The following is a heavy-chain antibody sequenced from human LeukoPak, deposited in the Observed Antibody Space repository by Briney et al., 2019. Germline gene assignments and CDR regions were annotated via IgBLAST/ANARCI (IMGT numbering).Heavy chain of an antibody. V-gene: IGHV1-2*06. Sequence: SVKVFCKASGHTFTGYYMHWVRQAPGQGLEGMGRIKPKSGGTNYAQKFQGRVTMTRDTSISTAYRELSRLRSDDTAVYYCARDVLAARHPTYFDYWGQGTLVNVSS. CDR3: ARDVLAARHPTYFDY. D-gene: IGHD6-6*01. CDR2: IKPKSGGT. CDR1: GHTFTGYY. J-gene: IGHJ4*02.